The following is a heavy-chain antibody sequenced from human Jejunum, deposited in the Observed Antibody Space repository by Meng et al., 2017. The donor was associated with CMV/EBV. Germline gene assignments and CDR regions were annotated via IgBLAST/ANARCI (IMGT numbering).Heavy chain of an antibody. J-gene: IGHJ5*02. Sequence: SGFTVTSYSITWVRQAPGKGLEWLSYISGSSTYIYHADSVKGRFTISRDNAKNSVYLQMNGLRAEDAAVYYCARAIDYGDPNWFDTWGQGTLVTVSS. CDR3: ARAIDYGDPNWFDT. V-gene: IGHV3-21*01. CDR1: GFTVTSYS. D-gene: IGHD4-17*01. CDR2: ISGSSTYI.